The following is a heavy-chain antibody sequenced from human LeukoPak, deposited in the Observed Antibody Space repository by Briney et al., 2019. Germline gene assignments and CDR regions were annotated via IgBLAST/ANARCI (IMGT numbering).Heavy chain of an antibody. V-gene: IGHV4-59*12. CDR1: GGSISSYY. CDR2: IYYSGST. CDR3: ASQSSGRGY. Sequence: SETLSLTCTASGGSISSYYWSWIRQPPGKRLEWIGYIYYSGSTNYNPSLKSRVTISVDTSKNQFSLKLSSVTAADTAVYYCASQSSGRGYWGQGTLVTVSS. J-gene: IGHJ4*02. D-gene: IGHD3-22*01.